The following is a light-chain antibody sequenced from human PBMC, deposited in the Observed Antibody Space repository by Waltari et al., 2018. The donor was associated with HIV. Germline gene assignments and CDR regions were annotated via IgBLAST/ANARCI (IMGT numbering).Light chain of an antibody. CDR1: SSDVGGYNF. CDR3: CSYASGTVYV. V-gene: IGLV2-14*03. J-gene: IGLJ1*01. CDR2: YVT. Sequence: QSALTQPASVSGSVGQSITISCTGTSSDVGGYNFVSWYQQHPGKVPKLIIYYVTKRPSGVSSRFSASKSGNTASLTIARLQGEDESTYYCCSYASGTVYVFGTGTKVTVL.